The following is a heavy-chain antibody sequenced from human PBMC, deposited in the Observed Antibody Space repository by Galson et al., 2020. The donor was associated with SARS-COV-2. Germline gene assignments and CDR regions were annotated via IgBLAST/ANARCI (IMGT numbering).Heavy chain of an antibody. CDR2: INHSGST. Sequence: SETLSLTCAVYGGSFSGYYWSWIRQPPGKGLEWIGEINHSGSTNYNPSLKSRVTISVDTSKSQFSLKLRSVTAADTAVYYCARGPKNYYYYYMDVWGKGTTVTVSS. CDR3: ARGPKNYYYYYMDV. J-gene: IGHJ6*03. V-gene: IGHV4-34*01. CDR1: GGSFSGYY.